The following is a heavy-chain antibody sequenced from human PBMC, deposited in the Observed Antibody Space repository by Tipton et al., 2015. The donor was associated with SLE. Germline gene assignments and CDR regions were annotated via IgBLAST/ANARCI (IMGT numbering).Heavy chain of an antibody. CDR1: GYSFTSYW. CDR3: ARSGGLYQLLGLEGMDV. Sequence: QSGPEVKKPGESLRISCKGSGYSFTSYWISWVRQMPGKGLEWMGRIDPSDSYTNYSPSFQGHVTISADKSISTAYLQWSSLKASDTAMYYCARSGGLYQLLGLEGMDVWGQGTTVTVSS. V-gene: IGHV5-10-1*01. J-gene: IGHJ6*02. CDR2: IDPSDSYT. D-gene: IGHD2-2*01.